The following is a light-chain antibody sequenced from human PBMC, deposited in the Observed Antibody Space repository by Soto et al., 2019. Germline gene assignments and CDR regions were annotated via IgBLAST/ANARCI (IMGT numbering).Light chain of an antibody. J-gene: IGKJ1*01. CDR1: QNIDSY. CDR2: DAS. CDR3: QQTYSTPWT. Sequence: DIQMTQSPSSLSASVGDRVTITGRASQNIDSYLNWYQQRPGKAPKLLIHDASRLQSGVPSRFSGSGSGTDFALTINRLQPEDFATIYCQQTYSTPWTFGQGTKVEIK. V-gene: IGKV1-39*01.